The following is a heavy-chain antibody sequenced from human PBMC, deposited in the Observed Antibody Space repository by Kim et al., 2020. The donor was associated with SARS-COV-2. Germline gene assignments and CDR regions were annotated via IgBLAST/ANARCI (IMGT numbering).Heavy chain of an antibody. D-gene: IGHD4-17*01. CDR2: IIPIFGTA. CDR3: ARVEGGVYGDYGSPYYYGMDV. J-gene: IGHJ6*04. V-gene: IGHV1-69*13. Sequence: SVKVSCKASGGTFSSYAISWVRQAPGQGLEWMGGIIPIFGTANYAQKFQGRVTITADESTSTAYMELSSLRSEDTAVYYCARVEGGVYGDYGSPYYYGMDVWGEGTTVSVSP. CDR1: GGTFSSYA.